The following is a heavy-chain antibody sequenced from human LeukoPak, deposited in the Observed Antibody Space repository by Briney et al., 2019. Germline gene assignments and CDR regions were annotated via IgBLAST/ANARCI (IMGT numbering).Heavy chain of an antibody. Sequence: GGSLRLSCAASGFTFSSYGMHWVRQAPGKGLEWVAVISYDGSNKYYADSVKGRFTISRDNSKNTLYLQMNSLRAEDTAVYYCAKDHPHFDYWGQGTQVTVSS. CDR3: AKDHPHFDY. V-gene: IGHV3-30*18. CDR1: GFTFSSYG. CDR2: ISYDGSNK. J-gene: IGHJ4*02.